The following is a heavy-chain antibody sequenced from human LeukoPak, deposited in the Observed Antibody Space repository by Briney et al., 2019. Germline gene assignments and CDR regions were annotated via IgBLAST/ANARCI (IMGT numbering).Heavy chain of an antibody. CDR1: GGTFSSYA. Sequence: SMKVSCKASGGTFSSYAISWVRQAPGQGLEWMGRIIPILGIANYAQKFQGRVTITADKSTSTAYMELSSLRSEDTAVYYCARDLMVRGVITETRIYYYYGMDVWAKGPRSPSP. CDR3: ARDLMVRGVITETRIYYYYGMDV. CDR2: IIPILGIA. D-gene: IGHD3-10*01. V-gene: IGHV1-69*04. J-gene: IGHJ6*02.